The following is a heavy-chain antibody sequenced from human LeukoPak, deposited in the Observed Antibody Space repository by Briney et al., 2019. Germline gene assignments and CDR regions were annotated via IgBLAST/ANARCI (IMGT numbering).Heavy chain of an antibody. V-gene: IGHV3-21*01. CDR2: ISSSSSYI. CDR3: EPEYYDSSGYSQFDY. D-gene: IGHD3-22*01. J-gene: IGHJ4*02. Sequence: PGGSLRLSCAASGFTFSSFSMNWVRQAPGKGLEWVSSISSSSSYIYYADSVKGRFTISRDNAKNSLYLQMNSLRAEDTAVYYCEPEYYDSSGYSQFDYWGQGTLVTVSS. CDR1: GFTFSSFS.